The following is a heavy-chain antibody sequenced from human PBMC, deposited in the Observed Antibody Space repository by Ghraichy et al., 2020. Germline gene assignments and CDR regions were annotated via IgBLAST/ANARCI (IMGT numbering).Heavy chain of an antibody. CDR3: ARVGGSYRVADAFDI. Sequence: ASVKVSCKASGYTFTGYYMHWVRQAPGQGLEWMGWINPNSGGTNYAQKFQGRVTMTRDTSISTAYMELSRLRSDDTAVYYCARVGGSYRVADAFDIWGQGTMVTVSS. CDR1: GYTFTGYY. J-gene: IGHJ3*02. D-gene: IGHD1-26*01. V-gene: IGHV1-2*02. CDR2: INPNSGGT.